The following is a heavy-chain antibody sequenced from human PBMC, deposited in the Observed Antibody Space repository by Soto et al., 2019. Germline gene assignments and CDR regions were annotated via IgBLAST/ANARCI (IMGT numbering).Heavy chain of an antibody. V-gene: IGHV4-4*02. Sequence: SETLSLTCVVSGGSISNIQVWGWVRQPPGKGLEWIGEIYQSGTTYYNPSLKSRVPMSVDKSRHQLSMTLNSVTASDTAVYYCATDDSMNWTHDYWGQGTLVT. D-gene: IGHD1-1*01. J-gene: IGHJ4*02. CDR3: ATDDSMNWTHDY. CDR2: IYQSGTT. CDR1: GGSISNIQV.